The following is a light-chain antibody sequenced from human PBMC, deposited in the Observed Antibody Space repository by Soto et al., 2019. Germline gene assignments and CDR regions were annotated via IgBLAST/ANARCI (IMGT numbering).Light chain of an antibody. Sequence: EIVMPQYPATLSVSPGERATLSCTAIHYIYSNVAWFQQRPVQAPRLLIYRASTRATGTPARFSGSGSWTEFTLTITSLQSEDFALYYCPQYHNLWTFGQGTEVEIK. CDR3: PQYHNLWT. V-gene: IGKV3-15*01. CDR2: RAS. J-gene: IGKJ1*01. CDR1: HYIYSN.